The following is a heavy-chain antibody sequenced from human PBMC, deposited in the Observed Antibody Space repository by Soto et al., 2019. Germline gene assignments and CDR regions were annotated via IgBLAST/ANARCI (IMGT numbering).Heavy chain of an antibody. CDR1: GGSIISSSYH. D-gene: IGHD6-19*01. V-gene: IGHV4-39*01. Sequence: QLQLQESGPGLVKPSETLSLTCIVSGGSIISSSYHWGWIRQPPGKGLEWIGSIYYSGSTYYSPSLKSRVTISLDPSKNQFSLKLRSVTAADTTVYYCVRQQWLGPFDYWGLGTLVTVPS. J-gene: IGHJ4*02. CDR3: VRQQWLGPFDY. CDR2: IYYSGST.